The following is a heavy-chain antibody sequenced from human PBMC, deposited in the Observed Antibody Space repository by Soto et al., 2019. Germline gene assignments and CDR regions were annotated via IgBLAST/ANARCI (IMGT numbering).Heavy chain of an antibody. CDR2: IYHSGST. V-gene: IGHV4-30-2*01. Sequence: SETLSLTCAVSGGSISSGGYSWSWIRQPPGKGLEWIGYIYHSGSTYYNPSLKSRVTISVDRSKNQFSLKLSSVTAADTAVDYCARIGLTTALLWGQGTLVTVSS. D-gene: IGHD4-17*01. CDR1: GGSISSGGYS. J-gene: IGHJ4*02. CDR3: ARIGLTTALL.